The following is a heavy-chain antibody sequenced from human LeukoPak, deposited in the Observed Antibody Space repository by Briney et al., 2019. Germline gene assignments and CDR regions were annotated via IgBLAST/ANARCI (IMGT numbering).Heavy chain of an antibody. CDR2: MNPNSGNT. V-gene: IGHV1-8*01. J-gene: IGHJ6*02. D-gene: IGHD2-2*01. CDR1: GYTFTSYD. Sequence: ASVKVSCKASGYTFTSYDINWVRQATGQGLEWMGWMNPNSGNTGYAQKFQGRVTMTRNTSISTAYMEPSSLRSEDTAVYYCARGYCSSTSCFIYYYYYYGMDVWGQGTTVTVSS. CDR3: ARGYCSSTSCFIYYYYYYGMDV.